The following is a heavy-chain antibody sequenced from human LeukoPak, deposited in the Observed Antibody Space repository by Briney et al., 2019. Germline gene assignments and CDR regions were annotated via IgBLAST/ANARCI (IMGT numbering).Heavy chain of an antibody. V-gene: IGHV4-30-4*07. Sequence: SQTLSLTCAVSGGSISSGTYSWSWIRQPPGKGLEWIGYSYYSGRTYYNPSLKSRITISVDTSKNQLSLKLSSVTAADTAVYYCARGDYGDYHDAFEIWGQGTVVTVSS. CDR2: SYYSGRT. D-gene: IGHD4-17*01. J-gene: IGHJ3*02. CDR1: GGSISSGTYS. CDR3: ARGDYGDYHDAFEI.